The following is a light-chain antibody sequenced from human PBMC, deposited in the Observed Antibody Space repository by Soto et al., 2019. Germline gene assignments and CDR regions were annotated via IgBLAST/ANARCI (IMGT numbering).Light chain of an antibody. J-gene: IGKJ1*01. Sequence: EIVLTQSPGPLSLSQGASATLSCRASQSVSHNYLAWYKQKPGQAPRLLIYGASNRATGIQDRFSVSGSGTDFTLTISRLEPEDFAVDDCQQYGSSGTFGQGTKVDIK. CDR2: GAS. CDR3: QQYGSSGT. CDR1: QSVSHNY. V-gene: IGKV3-20*01.